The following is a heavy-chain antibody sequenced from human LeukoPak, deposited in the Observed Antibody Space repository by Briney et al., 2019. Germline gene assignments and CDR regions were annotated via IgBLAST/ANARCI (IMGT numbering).Heavy chain of an antibody. CDR1: GDSVSINSDT. V-gene: IGHV6-1*01. J-gene: IGHJ6*02. CDR3: VRARITASGRPSYYYGMDV. Sequence: SQTLSLTCAISGDSVSINSDTWNWIRQSPSRGLEWLGRTYYRSRWYYDYAVSVKSRIAINPDTSRNQFSLQLNSVTPEDTAVYYCVRARITASGRPSYYYGMDVWGQGTTVTVSS. CDR2: TYYRSRWYY. D-gene: IGHD3-10*01.